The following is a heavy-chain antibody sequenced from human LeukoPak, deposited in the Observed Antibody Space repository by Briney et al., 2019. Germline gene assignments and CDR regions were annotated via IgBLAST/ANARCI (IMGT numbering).Heavy chain of an antibody. J-gene: IGHJ5*02. Sequence: GGCLRLSCAASGLTFSSYSMNSVRQAPGKGLEWVSSISSSISKIYYADSVKGRFTISRDNAKNSLYLQMNSLRAEDTAVYYCARDQSGCSSTSCYLDGDNWFDPWGQGTLVTVSS. CDR1: GLTFSSYS. D-gene: IGHD2-2*01. V-gene: IGHV3-21*01. CDR3: ARDQSGCSSTSCYLDGDNWFDP. CDR2: ISSSISKI.